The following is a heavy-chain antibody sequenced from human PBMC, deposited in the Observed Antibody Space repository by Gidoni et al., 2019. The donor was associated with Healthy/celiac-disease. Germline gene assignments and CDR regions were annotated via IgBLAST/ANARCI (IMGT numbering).Heavy chain of an antibody. J-gene: IGHJ2*01. D-gene: IGHD3-10*01. CDR3: AKASSHWYFDL. CDR2: ISWNSGSI. CDR1: GFTFDDYA. V-gene: IGHV3-9*01. Sequence: EVQLVESGGGLVQPGRSLRLSCAAAGFTFDDYAMHWVRQAPGKGLEWVSGISWNSGSIGYADSVKGRFTISRDNAKNSLYLQMNSLRAEDTALYYCAKASSHWYFDLWGRGTLVTVSS.